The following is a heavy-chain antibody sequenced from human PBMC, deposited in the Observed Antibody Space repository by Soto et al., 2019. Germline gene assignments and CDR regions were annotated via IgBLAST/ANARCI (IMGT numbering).Heavy chain of an antibody. V-gene: IGHV3-15*01. D-gene: IGHD2-2*01. CDR3: TKDSVVCSSPSCYAAFDI. CDR1: GFTFSNAW. CDR2: IKSKTDGGTT. J-gene: IGHJ3*02. Sequence: GGSLRLSCAASGFTFSNAWMSWVRQAPGKGLEWVGRIKSKTDGGTTDYAAPVKGRFTISRDDSKNTLYLQMNSLKTEDTAVYYCTKDSVVCSSPSCYAAFDIWCQGIMVTVS.